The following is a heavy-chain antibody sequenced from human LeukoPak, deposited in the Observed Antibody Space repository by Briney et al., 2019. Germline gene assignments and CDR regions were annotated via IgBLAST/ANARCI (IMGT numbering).Heavy chain of an antibody. CDR1: GFTFSSYA. V-gene: IGHV3-23*01. J-gene: IGHJ4*02. CDR3: AGEYCSSTSCYFDY. D-gene: IGHD2-2*01. CDR2: ISGSGGST. Sequence: GGSLRLSCAASGFTFSSYAMSWVRQAPGKGLEWVSAISGSGGSTYYADSVKGRFTISRDNAKNSLYLQMNSLRAEDTAVYYCAGEYCSSTSCYFDYWGQGTLVTVSS.